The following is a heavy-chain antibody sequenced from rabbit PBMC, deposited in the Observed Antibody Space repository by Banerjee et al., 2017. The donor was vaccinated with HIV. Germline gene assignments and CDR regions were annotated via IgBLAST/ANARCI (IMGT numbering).Heavy chain of an antibody. V-gene: IGHV1S40*01. CDR1: GFSFSSSGY. CDR2: IYAGSSGGT. J-gene: IGHJ4*01. Sequence: QSLEESGGDLVKPGASLTLTCTASGFSFSSSGYMCWVRQAPGKGLEWIACIYAGSSGGTYYASWAKGRFTISKTSSTTVTLQMTSLTDADTATYFCARDYSGVGWDLDLWGPGTLVTVS. D-gene: IGHD1-1*01. CDR3: ARDYSGVGWDLDL.